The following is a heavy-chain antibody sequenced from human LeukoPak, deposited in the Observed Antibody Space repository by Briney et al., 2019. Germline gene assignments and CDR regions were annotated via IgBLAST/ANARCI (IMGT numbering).Heavy chain of an antibody. CDR2: INHSGST. V-gene: IGHV4-34*01. J-gene: IGHJ4*02. CDR3: GRKTRLGYSYGTGFGY. D-gene: IGHD5-18*01. CDR1: GGSFSGYY. Sequence: KSSETLPLTCAVYGGSFSGYYWSWIRQPPGKGLEWIGEINHSGSTNYNPSLKSRVTISVDTSKNQFSLKLSSVTAADTAVYYCGRKTRLGYSYGTGFGYWGRGTLVTVSS.